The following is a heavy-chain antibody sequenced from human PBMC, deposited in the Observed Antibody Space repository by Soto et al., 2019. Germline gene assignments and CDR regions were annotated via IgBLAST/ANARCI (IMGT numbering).Heavy chain of an antibody. V-gene: IGHV1-69*12. D-gene: IGHD5-12*01. J-gene: IGHJ4*02. Sequence: QVQLVQSGAEVKKPGSSVKVSCKASGGTFNSHVFNWVRQAPGQGLEWMGGIISIFGTPNYGQKFQGRVTITADESTSTGFMELSSLTSEDTAIYYCARDLGSGYDPGDYWGQGTLVTVSS. CDR3: ARDLGSGYDPGDY. CDR2: IISIFGTP. CDR1: GGTFNSHV.